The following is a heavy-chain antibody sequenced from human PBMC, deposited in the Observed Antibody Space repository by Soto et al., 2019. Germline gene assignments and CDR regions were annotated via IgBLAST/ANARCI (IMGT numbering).Heavy chain of an antibody. CDR3: ARAGYCSSTSCYAWDYYYYYGMDV. CDR1: GYTFTSYA. D-gene: IGHD2-2*01. Sequence: QVQLVQSGAEVKKPGASVKVSCKASGYTFTSYAMHWVRQAPGQRLEWMGWINAGNGNTKYSQKFQGRVTITRDTSASTSYMELSRLRSEDTAVYYCARAGYCSSTSCYAWDYYYYYGMDVWGQGTTVTVSS. J-gene: IGHJ6*02. V-gene: IGHV1-3*01. CDR2: INAGNGNT.